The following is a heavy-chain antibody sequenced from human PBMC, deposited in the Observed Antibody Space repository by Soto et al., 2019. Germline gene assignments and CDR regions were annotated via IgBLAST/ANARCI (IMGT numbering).Heavy chain of an antibody. CDR2: IRSDGTTI. D-gene: IGHD3-10*01. J-gene: IGHJ5*02. CDR3: EGDHYFAFDP. CDR1: GFTFSDNP. V-gene: IGHV3-48*02. Sequence: EAHLVESGGGLVQPGGSLRLSCAASGFTFSDNPMNWVRLAPGKGLEWVSHIRSDGTTIYYADSVKGRFTISRDNDTNSLYLHRTRPRHADTGIHYEEGDHYFAFDPGGQGTLVTVSS.